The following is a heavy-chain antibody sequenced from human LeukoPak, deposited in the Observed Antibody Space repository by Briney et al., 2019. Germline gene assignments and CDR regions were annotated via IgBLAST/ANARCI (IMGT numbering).Heavy chain of an antibody. Sequence: PGGSLRLSCAASGFIFSSTWMTWVRQAPGKGLEWVSSISASGGGTYYADSVKGRFAISRDNSKNTLFLQLSSLRADDTAVYHCAKERDGDYVRYTHYWGQGTLVTVSS. D-gene: IGHD4-17*01. CDR2: ISASGGGT. V-gene: IGHV3-23*01. J-gene: IGHJ4*02. CDR1: GFIFSSTW. CDR3: AKERDGDYVRYTHY.